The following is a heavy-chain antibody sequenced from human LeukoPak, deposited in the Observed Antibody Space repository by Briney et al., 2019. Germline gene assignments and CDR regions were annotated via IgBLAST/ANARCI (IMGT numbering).Heavy chain of an antibody. CDR1: GFSFSSYA. CDR3: AKDRSLYSSSWYSVRERDY. D-gene: IGHD6-13*01. Sequence: PGGSLRLSCAASGFSFSSYALSWVRQAPGKGLEWVSAISGSGGSTYYADSVKGRFTISRDNSKNTLYLQMNSLRAEDTAVYYCAKDRSLYSSSWYSVRERDYWGQGTLVTVSS. J-gene: IGHJ4*02. V-gene: IGHV3-23*01. CDR2: ISGSGGST.